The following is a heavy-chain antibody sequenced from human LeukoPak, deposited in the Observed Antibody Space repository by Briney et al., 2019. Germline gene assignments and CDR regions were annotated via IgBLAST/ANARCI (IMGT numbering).Heavy chain of an antibody. CDR1: GGSFSGYF. CDR3: ARSTGSTMFIDY. V-gene: IGHV4-34*01. Sequence: PSETLSLTCAVYGGSFSGYFWSWIRQPPGKGLEWIGEINHSGTTNYNPSLKSRVTISVDTSKNQFSLKLSSVTAADTAVYYCARSTGSTMFIDYWGQGTLSPSPQ. CDR2: INHSGTT. J-gene: IGHJ4*02. D-gene: IGHD3-10*02.